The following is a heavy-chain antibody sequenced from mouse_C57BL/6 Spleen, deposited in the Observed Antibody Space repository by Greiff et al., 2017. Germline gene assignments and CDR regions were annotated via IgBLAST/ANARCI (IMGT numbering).Heavy chain of an antibody. J-gene: IGHJ2*01. CDR1: GFTFSDYY. Sequence: DVKLVESEGGLVQPGSSMKLSCTASGFTFSDYYMAWVRQVPEKGLEWVANINYDGSSTYYLDSLKSRFIISRDNAKNILYLQLSSLKSEDTATYYCARLDHYFDYWGQGTTLTVSS. CDR2: INYDGSST. CDR3: ARLDHYFDY. V-gene: IGHV5-16*01.